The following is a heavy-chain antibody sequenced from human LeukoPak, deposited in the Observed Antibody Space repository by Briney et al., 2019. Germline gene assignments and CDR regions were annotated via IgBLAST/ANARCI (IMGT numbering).Heavy chain of an antibody. Sequence: SETLSLTCTVSGGSVSSGIFYWSWIRQPPGKGLEWIGYISYSWSTNYNPSLKSRVTISVDTPKNQLSLKLSSVTAADTAVYYCARSYCGSDCYSGTYWYFDLWGRGTLVTVSS. D-gene: IGHD2-21*02. CDR3: ARSYCGSDCYSGTYWYFDL. CDR1: GGSVSSGIFY. J-gene: IGHJ2*01. V-gene: IGHV4-61*01. CDR2: ISYSWST.